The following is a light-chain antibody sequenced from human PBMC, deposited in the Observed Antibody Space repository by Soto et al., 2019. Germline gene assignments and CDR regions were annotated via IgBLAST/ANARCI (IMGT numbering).Light chain of an antibody. J-gene: IGKJ5*01. V-gene: IGKV1-9*01. CDR1: HGISSF. Sequence: DIQLTQSPSFLSASVGDRVTITFRASHGISSFLAWSQQKPGKAPKFLILAASTLRSGVPSRFSGSGSGTEFTLTISSLQPEDFATYYCQQLNNYPITFGQGTRLEI. CDR3: QQLNNYPIT. CDR2: AAS.